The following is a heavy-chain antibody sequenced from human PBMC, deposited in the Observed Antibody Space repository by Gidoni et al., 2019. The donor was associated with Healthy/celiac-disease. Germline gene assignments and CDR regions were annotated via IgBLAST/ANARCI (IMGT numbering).Heavy chain of an antibody. CDR2: ISYDGSNK. Sequence: QVQLVESGGGVVQPGRSLRLSCAASGFTFRRYAMHWVRQAPGKGLEWVAVISYDGSNKYYADSVKGRFTISRDNSKNTLYLQMNSLRAEDTAVYYCARVDDSYGRYYYYYYGMDVWGQGTTVTVSS. CDR3: ARVDDSYGRYYYYYYGMDV. CDR1: GFTFRRYA. J-gene: IGHJ6*02. D-gene: IGHD5-18*01. V-gene: IGHV3-30-3*01.